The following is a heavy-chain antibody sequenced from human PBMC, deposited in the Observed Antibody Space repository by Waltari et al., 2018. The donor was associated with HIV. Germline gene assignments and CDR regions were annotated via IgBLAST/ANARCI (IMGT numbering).Heavy chain of an antibody. CDR1: GVTFSRHA. J-gene: IGHJ5*02. CDR3: GSTPETWFDP. CDR2: ISYDGSNK. V-gene: IGHV3-30*04. Sequence: QVQLVESGGGVVQPGRSLRLYCAASGVTFSRHAMHWVRQAPGKGLEWVAVISYDGSNKYYADSVKGRFTISRDNSKNTLYLQMNSLRAEDTAVYYCGSTPETWFDPWGQGTLVTVSS.